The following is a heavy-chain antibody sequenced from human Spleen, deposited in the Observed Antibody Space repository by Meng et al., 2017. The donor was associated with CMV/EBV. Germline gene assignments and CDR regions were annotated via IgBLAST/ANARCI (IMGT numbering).Heavy chain of an antibody. D-gene: IGHD3-3*01. V-gene: IGHV3-21*01. J-gene: IGHJ4*02. CDR2: ISSSSSYI. Sequence: GESLKISCAASGFTFNDYGMHWVRQAPGKGLEWVSSISSSSSYIYYADSVKGRFTISRDNAKNSLYLQMNSLRAEDTAVYYCARGGYQTYYDFWSGNFDYWGQGTLVTVSS. CDR1: GFTFNDYG. CDR3: ARGGYQTYYDFWSGNFDY.